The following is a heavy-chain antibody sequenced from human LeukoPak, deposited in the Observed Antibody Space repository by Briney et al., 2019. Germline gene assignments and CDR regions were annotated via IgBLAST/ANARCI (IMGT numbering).Heavy chain of an antibody. CDR1: GGTFSSYA. V-gene: IGHV1-69*06. D-gene: IGHD5-12*01. CDR2: IIPIFGTA. J-gene: IGHJ6*03. CDR3: ARVQSGYNQRYFYYYMDV. Sequence: ASVKVSCKASGGTFSSYAISWVRQAPGQGLEWMGGIIPIFGTANYAQKFQGRVTITADKSTSTAYMELSSLRSEDTAVYYCARVQSGYNQRYFYYYMDVWGKGTTVTVSS.